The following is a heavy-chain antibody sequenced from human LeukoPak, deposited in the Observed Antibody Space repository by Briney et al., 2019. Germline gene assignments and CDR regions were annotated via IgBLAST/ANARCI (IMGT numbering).Heavy chain of an antibody. J-gene: IGHJ4*02. Sequence: GGSLRLSCAASGFTFSSYAMSWVRQAPGKGLEWVSAISGSGGSTYYADSVKGRFTISRDNSKNTLYLQMNSLRAEDTAVYYCARGAGYSSSWYDGFDYWGQGTLVTVSS. CDR2: ISGSGGST. CDR3: ARGAGYSSSWYDGFDY. CDR1: GFTFSSYA. V-gene: IGHV3-23*01. D-gene: IGHD6-13*01.